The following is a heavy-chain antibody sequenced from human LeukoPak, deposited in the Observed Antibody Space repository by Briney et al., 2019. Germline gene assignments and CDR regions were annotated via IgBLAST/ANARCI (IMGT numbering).Heavy chain of an antibody. V-gene: IGHV3-23*01. CDR3: AKEIRPNDH. D-gene: IGHD3-16*01. CDR1: GFTFSSHA. Sequence: GGSLRLSCAASGFTFSSHAMTWVRQAPGKGLQWVSSISINADDTHYADSVKGRFTISRDNSKKTLFLQMNSLRVDDTAIYYCAKEIRPNDHWGQGTLVIVSS. CDR2: ISINADDT. J-gene: IGHJ4*02.